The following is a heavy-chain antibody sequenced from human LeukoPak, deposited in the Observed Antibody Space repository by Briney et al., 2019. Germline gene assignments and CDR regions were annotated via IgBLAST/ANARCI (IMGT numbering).Heavy chain of an antibody. D-gene: IGHD1-26*01. CDR3: ARGSRRLADFHY. J-gene: IGHJ4*02. Sequence: SETLSLTCTVSGDSISSSDYYWGWIRQPPGKGLGWIGTISYSGSTYYNPSPQSRVTISVDTSKNQFSLELSSVTAANTAVYYCARGSRRLADFHYRGQGTLVTVSS. CDR2: ISYSGST. V-gene: IGHV4-39*01. CDR1: GDSISSSDYY.